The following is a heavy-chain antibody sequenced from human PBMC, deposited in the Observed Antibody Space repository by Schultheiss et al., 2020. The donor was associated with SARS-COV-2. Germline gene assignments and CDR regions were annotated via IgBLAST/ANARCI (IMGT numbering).Heavy chain of an antibody. CDR1: GYTFTSYG. CDR2: IIPIFGTA. J-gene: IGHJ4*02. Sequence: SVKVSCKASGYTFTSYGISWVRQAPGQGLEWMGGIIPIFGTANYAQNFQGRVTITADESTSTAYMELSSLRSEDTAVYYCARDPDRRDGYNYGSALWYWGQGTLVTVSS. V-gene: IGHV1-69*13. D-gene: IGHD5-24*01. CDR3: ARDPDRRDGYNYGSALWY.